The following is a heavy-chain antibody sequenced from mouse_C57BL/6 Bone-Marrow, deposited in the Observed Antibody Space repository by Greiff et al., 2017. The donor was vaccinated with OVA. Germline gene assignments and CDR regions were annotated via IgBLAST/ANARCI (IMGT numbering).Heavy chain of an antibody. V-gene: IGHV1-81*01. Sequence: VMLVESGAELARPGASVKLSCKASGYTFTSYGISWVKQRTGQGLEWIGEIYPRSGNTYYNEKFKGKATLTADKSSSTAYMELRSLTSEDSAVYFCARSPQATYAMDYWGQGTSVTVSS. CDR2: IYPRSGNT. D-gene: IGHD3-2*02. J-gene: IGHJ4*01. CDR3: ARSPQATYAMDY. CDR1: GYTFTSYG.